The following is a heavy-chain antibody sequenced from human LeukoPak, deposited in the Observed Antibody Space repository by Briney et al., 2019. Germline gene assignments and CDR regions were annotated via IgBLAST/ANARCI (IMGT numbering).Heavy chain of an antibody. V-gene: IGHV1-8*01. D-gene: IGHD6-19*01. CDR3: ARPLAVAGRGAFDI. CDR1: GYTFTSYD. Sequence: ASVKVSCKASGYTFTSYDINWVRQATGQGLEWMGWMNPNSGNTGYAQKFQGRVTITADKSTSTAYMELSSLRSEDTAVYYCARPLAVAGRGAFDIWGQGTMVTVSS. CDR2: MNPNSGNT. J-gene: IGHJ3*02.